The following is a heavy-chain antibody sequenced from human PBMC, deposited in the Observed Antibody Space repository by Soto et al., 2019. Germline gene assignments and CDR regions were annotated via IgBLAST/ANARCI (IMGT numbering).Heavy chain of an antibody. Sequence: SETLSLTCVVSNFSISSGYYWGWIRQSPGKGLEWIASIHRSGTTAYNPSLKSRGTISVDPSKNQFSLMLTAVTAADTAVYYCARAHSGSYYSVFNYWGRGSLVTVSS. CDR2: IHRSGTT. CDR1: NFSISSGYY. V-gene: IGHV4-38-2*01. D-gene: IGHD1-26*01. CDR3: ARAHSGSYYSVFNY. J-gene: IGHJ4*02.